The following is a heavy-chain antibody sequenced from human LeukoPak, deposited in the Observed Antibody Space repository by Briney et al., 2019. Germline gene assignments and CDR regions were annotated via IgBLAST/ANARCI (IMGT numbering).Heavy chain of an antibody. CDR2: IWYDGSNE. J-gene: IGHJ3*01. CDR3: AREISMFVNAFDL. CDR1: GFTFSNSG. Sequence: PGGSLRLSCAASGFTFSNSGMHWVRQAPGKGLEWVAVIWYDGSNEYYAHAVKGRFIISRDNSKNTVHLQMNSLRVEDTSVYYCAREISMFVNAFDLWGQGTLVAVSS. V-gene: IGHV3-33*01. D-gene: IGHD3-10*02.